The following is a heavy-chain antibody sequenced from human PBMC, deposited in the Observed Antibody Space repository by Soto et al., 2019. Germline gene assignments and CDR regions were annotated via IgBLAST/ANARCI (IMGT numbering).Heavy chain of an antibody. V-gene: IGHV1-8*02. CDR2: MNPNSGNT. J-gene: IGHJ4*02. D-gene: IGHD3-9*01. Sequence: ASVKVSCKASGCTFTSYEINWVRQATGQGLEWMGWMNPNSGNTGYAQKFQGRVTMTRNTSISTAYMELSSLRSEDTAVYYCARGTLYFDWAYWGQGTLVTVSS. CDR1: GCTFTSYE. CDR3: ARGTLYFDWAY.